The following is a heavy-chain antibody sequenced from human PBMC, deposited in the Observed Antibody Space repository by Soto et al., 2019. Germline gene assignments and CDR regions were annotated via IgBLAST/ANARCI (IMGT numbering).Heavy chain of an antibody. J-gene: IGHJ4*02. CDR2: IYYSGST. CDR1: GDSIIGIYH. CDR3: ARVRYYYGSGSPKGFDY. V-gene: IGHV4-30-4*08. D-gene: IGHD3-10*01. Sequence: SETLSLTCAVSGDSIIGIYHWAWIRQPPGKGLEWIGYIYYSGSTYYNPSLKSRVTISVDTSKNQFSLKLSSVTAADTAVYYCARVRYYYGSGSPKGFDYWGQGTLVTVSS.